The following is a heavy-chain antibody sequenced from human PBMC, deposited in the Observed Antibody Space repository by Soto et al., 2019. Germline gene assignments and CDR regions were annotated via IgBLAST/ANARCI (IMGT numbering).Heavy chain of an antibody. CDR1: GGSISSYY. J-gene: IGHJ4*02. Sequence: SETLSLTCTVSGGSISSYYWSWIRQPPGKGLEWIGYIYYSGSTNYNPSLKSRVTISVDTSKNQFSLKLSSVTAADTAVYYCARGRGLDDFDYWGQGTLVTVSS. CDR2: IYYSGST. D-gene: IGHD6-19*01. CDR3: ARGRGLDDFDY. V-gene: IGHV4-59*01.